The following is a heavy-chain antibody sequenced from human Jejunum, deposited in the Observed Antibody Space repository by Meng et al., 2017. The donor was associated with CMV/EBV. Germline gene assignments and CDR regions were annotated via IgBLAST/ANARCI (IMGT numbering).Heavy chain of an antibody. CDR1: TFSSEA. J-gene: IGHJ5*02. D-gene: IGHD3-3*01. Sequence: TFSSEAMSGVRQAPGKGREWVSAMSGSGGSTYYADYVKGRFTISRDNSKNTLYLQMNSLRAEDTAVYYCAKVVGDDFWRPNWFDPWGQGTRVTVSS. CDR2: MSGSGGST. V-gene: IGHV3-23*01. CDR3: AKVVGDDFWRPNWFDP.